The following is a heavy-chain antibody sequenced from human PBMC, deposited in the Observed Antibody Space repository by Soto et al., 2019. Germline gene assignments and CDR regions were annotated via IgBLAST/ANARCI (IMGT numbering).Heavy chain of an antibody. D-gene: IGHD4-17*01. CDR1: GGSISSGDYY. CDR3: ARALTTDTYYYYGMDV. V-gene: IGHV4-30-4*01. J-gene: IGHJ6*02. Sequence: SETLSLTCTVSGGSISSGDYYWSWIRQPPGKGLEWIGYIYYSGSTYYNPSLKSRVTISVDTSKNQFSLKLSSVTAADSVVFYCARALTTDTYYYYGMDVWGQGTTVTVSS. CDR2: IYYSGST.